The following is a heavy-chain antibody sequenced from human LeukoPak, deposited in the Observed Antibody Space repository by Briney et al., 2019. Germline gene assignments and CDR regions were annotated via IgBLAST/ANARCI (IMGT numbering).Heavy chain of an antibody. CDR2: IYYTGHT. Sequence: QPSETLSLTCTVSGGSISGDYWSWIRQPPGKGLEWIGYIYYTGHTHYNHSLKSRVTISVDTSKNQFSLRLNSVTAADTAVYYCARGFDYRSSWFDPWGQGTLVTVSS. CDR3: ARGFDYRSSWFDP. J-gene: IGHJ5*02. V-gene: IGHV4-59*01. CDR1: GGSISGDY. D-gene: IGHD3-10*01.